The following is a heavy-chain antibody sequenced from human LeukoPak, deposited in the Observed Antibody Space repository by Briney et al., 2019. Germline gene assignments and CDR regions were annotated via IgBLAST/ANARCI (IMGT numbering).Heavy chain of an antibody. V-gene: IGHV3-64D*06. CDR3: VKQLATAGSGDDY. J-gene: IGHJ4*02. CDR1: GFTFSNAW. Sequence: GGSLRLSCAASGFTFSNAWLSWVRQAPGTGLEYVSASSSNGGRTYYADSVKGRFTISRDNSKNKLYLQMSSLRAEDTAVYYCVKQLATAGSGDDYWGQGTLVTVSS. D-gene: IGHD6-13*01. CDR2: SSSNGGRT.